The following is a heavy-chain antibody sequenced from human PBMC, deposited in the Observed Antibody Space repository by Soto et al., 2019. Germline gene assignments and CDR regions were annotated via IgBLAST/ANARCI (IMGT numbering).Heavy chain of an antibody. CDR2: TYYRARWYN. J-gene: IGHJ6*02. D-gene: IGHD1-7*01. CDR1: GDSVSSNSAA. CDR3: AGTSSLQRSYLDV. Sequence: SQTLSLTCVISGDSVSSNSAAWNWIRQSPSRGLEWLGRTYYRARWYNDYAVSVRSRITVNADTSKNQFSLHLNSVTPEDTAVYYCAGTSSLQRSYLDVWDQGTTVTVSS. V-gene: IGHV6-1*01.